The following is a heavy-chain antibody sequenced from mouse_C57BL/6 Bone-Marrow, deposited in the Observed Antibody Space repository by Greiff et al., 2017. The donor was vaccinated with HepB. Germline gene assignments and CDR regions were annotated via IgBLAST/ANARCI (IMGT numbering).Heavy chain of an antibody. Sequence: EVQGVESGGGLVKPGGSLKLSCAASGFTFSSYAMSWVRQTPEKRLEWVATISDGGSYTYYPDNVKGRFTISRDNAKNNLYLQMSHLKSEDTAMYYCARVGSGPFAYWGQGTLVTVSA. V-gene: IGHV5-4*01. CDR1: GFTFSSYA. D-gene: IGHD3-2*02. CDR2: ISDGGSYT. CDR3: ARVGSGPFAY. J-gene: IGHJ3*01.